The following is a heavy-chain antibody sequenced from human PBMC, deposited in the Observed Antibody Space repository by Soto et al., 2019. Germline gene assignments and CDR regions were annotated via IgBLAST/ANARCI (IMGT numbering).Heavy chain of an antibody. CDR1: GYSFTIYW. CDR3: ASSRAGGSDYYGMDV. D-gene: IGHD1-26*01. V-gene: IGHV5-10-1*01. CDR2: IDPSDSYT. Sequence: GESLKISCNGSGYSFTIYWISWVRQMPGKGLEWMGRIDPSDSYTNYSPSFQGHVTISADKSISTAYLQWSSLKASDTAMYYCASSRAGGSDYYGMDVWGQGTTVTVSS. J-gene: IGHJ6*02.